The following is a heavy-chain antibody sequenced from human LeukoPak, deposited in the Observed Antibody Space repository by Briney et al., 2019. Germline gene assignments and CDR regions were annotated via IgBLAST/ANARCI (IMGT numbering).Heavy chain of an antibody. J-gene: IGHJ4*02. Sequence: GGSLRLSCAASGFTFSSNYMSWVRQAPGKGLEWVSVIYSGGSTYYADSVKGRFTISRDNSKNTVYLQMSSLRVEDTAVYYCAKSLTYYHENSDSIWGQGTLVTVSS. V-gene: IGHV3-53*01. CDR1: GFTFSSNY. D-gene: IGHD3-22*01. CDR2: IYSGGST. CDR3: AKSLTYYHENSDSI.